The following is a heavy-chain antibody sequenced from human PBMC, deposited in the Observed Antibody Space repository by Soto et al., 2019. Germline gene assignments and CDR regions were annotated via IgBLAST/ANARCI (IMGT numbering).Heavy chain of an antibody. CDR1: GGSISSSSYY. CDR2: IYYSGST. CDR3: ARSRVGYYDFWSGPADV. V-gene: IGHV4-39*01. J-gene: IGHJ6*02. D-gene: IGHD3-3*01. Sequence: PSETLSLTCTFSGGSISSSSYYWGWIRKPPGKGLEWIGSIYYSGSTYYNPSLKSRVTISVDTSKNQFSLKLGSVTAADTAVYYCARSRVGYYDFWSGPADVWGQGTTVTVSS.